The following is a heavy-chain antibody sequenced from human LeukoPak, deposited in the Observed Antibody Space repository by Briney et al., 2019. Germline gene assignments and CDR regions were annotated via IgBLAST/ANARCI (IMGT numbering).Heavy chain of an antibody. CDR3: AGTYYYDSSGYYWRR. V-gene: IGHV4-59*01. Sequence: SETLSLTCTVSGDSISSYYWSWIRQPPGMGLEWIGYINYSGSTNYNPSLKSRVTISVDTSKNQFSLKLSSVTAADTAVYYCAGTYYYDSSGYYWRRWGQGTLVTVSS. CDR1: GDSISSYY. CDR2: INYSGST. J-gene: IGHJ4*02. D-gene: IGHD3-22*01.